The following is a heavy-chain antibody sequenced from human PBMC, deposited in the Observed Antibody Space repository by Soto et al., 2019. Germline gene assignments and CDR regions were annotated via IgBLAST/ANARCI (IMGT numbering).Heavy chain of an antibody. Sequence: LRLSCAVSGFTFDDNAMHWVRQAPEKGLEWVSGINWKSDIGYADSVKGRSTISRDNAENFLYLQMNSLRAEDTALYYCAISQDRGGRTTFIYWGQGTQVTVSS. V-gene: IGHV3-9*01. D-gene: IGHD3-16*01. CDR3: AISQDRGGRTTFIY. CDR1: GFTFDDNA. J-gene: IGHJ4*02. CDR2: INWKSDI.